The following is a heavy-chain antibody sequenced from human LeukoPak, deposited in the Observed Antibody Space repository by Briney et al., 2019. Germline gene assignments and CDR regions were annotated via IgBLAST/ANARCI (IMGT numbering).Heavy chain of an antibody. CDR3: ARDFDGSPFDY. D-gene: IGHD3-9*01. Sequence: GGSLRLSCAASGFTFSSYGMHWVRQAPGEGLEWVAVIWNDGSNENYADSVKGRFTISRDNSKNTLYLQMNSLRAEDTAVYYCARDFDGSPFDYWGQGTLVTVSS. CDR1: GFTFSSYG. CDR2: IWNDGSNE. J-gene: IGHJ4*02. V-gene: IGHV3-33*01.